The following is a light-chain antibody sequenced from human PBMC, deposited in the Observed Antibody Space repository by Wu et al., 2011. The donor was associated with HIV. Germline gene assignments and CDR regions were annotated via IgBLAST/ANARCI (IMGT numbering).Light chain of an antibody. J-gene: IGKJ4*01. V-gene: IGKV3-11*01. Sequence: EIVLTQSPVTLSLSPGERATLSCRASQSVSSYLAWYQQKPGQAPRLLIYDASNRATGIPVRFSGSGFGTDFTLTISSLEPEDSAVYYCQQDGLTFGAGTKGGVQT. CDR1: QSVSSY. CDR2: DAS. CDR3: QQDGLT.